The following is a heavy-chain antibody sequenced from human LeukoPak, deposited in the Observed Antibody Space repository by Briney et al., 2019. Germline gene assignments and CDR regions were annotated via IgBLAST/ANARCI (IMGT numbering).Heavy chain of an antibody. CDR1: GFTFDDYG. D-gene: IGHD2-15*01. Sequence: PGGSLRLSCAASGFTFDDYGMSWARQAPGKGLEWVSGINWSGGSTGYADSVKGRFTISRDNAKNSLYLQMNSLRAEDTALYYCARAAEPNVVVVVAAHLSRDYWGQGTLVTVSS. J-gene: IGHJ4*02. CDR3: ARAAEPNVVVVVAAHLSRDY. V-gene: IGHV3-20*04. CDR2: INWSGGST.